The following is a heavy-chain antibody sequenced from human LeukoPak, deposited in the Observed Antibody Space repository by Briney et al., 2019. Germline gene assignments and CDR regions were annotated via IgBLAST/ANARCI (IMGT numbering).Heavy chain of an antibody. J-gene: IGHJ6*02. CDR2: ISAYNGNT. D-gene: IGHD4-17*01. Sequence: ASVKVSCKASGYTFTSYGISWVRQAPGQGLEWMGWISAYNGNTNYAQKLQGRVTMTTDTSTSTAYMELRSLGSDDTAVYYCARDTVTTVYYYGMDVWGQGTTVTVSS. V-gene: IGHV1-18*01. CDR1: GYTFTSYG. CDR3: ARDTVTTVYYYGMDV.